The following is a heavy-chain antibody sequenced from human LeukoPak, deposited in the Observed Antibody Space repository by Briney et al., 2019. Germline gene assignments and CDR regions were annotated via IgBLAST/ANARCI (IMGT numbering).Heavy chain of an antibody. Sequence: SETLSLTCAVSGFSISSGGYSWSWIRQPPGKGLEWIGYIYHSGSTYYNPSIKSRVTISVDRSKNQFSLKLSSVTAADTAVYYCARQAYTSSLWAFDMWGQGRMVTVSS. CDR2: IYHSGST. CDR1: GFSISSGGYS. D-gene: IGHD6-13*01. J-gene: IGHJ3*02. V-gene: IGHV4-30-2*01. CDR3: ARQAYTSSLWAFDM.